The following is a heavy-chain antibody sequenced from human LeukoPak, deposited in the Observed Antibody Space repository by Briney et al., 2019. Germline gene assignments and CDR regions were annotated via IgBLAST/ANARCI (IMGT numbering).Heavy chain of an antibody. CDR3: AGHRIAARCCFDY. CDR2: ISSSSSTI. D-gene: IGHD6-13*01. J-gene: IGHJ4*02. CDR1: GFTFSSYS. V-gene: IGHV3-48*01. Sequence: GSLRLSCAASGFTFSSYSMNWVRQAPGKGLEWVSYISSSSSTIYYADSVKGRFTISRDNAKNSLYLQMNSLRAEDTAVYYCAGHRIAARCCFDYWGQGTLVTVSS.